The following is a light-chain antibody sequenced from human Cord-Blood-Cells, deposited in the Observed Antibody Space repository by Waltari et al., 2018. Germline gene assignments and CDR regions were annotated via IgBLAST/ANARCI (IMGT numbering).Light chain of an antibody. CDR1: QSVSSY. V-gene: IGKV3-11*01. CDR3: QQRSNWPPQVT. J-gene: IGKJ3*01. CDR2: DAS. Sequence: EIVLTTSPATLSLSPGERSTLPCRASQSVSSYLAWYQQKPGQAPRLLIYDASNRATGIPARFSGSGSGTDFTLTISSLEPEDFAVYYGQQRSNWPPQVTFGPGTKVDIK.